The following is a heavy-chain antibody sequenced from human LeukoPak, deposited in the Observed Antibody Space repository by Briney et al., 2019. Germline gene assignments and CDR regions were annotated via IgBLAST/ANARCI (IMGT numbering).Heavy chain of an antibody. CDR3: ASILALGRPWDY. CDR2: INPNSGGT. Sequence: ASVKVSCKTSGYTFTGYYMHWVRQAPGQGLEWMGWINPNSGGTNYAQKFQGRVTMTRDTSISTAYMELSRLRSDDTVVYYCASILALGRPWDYWGQGTLVTVSS. CDR1: GYTFTGYY. D-gene: IGHD1-26*01. V-gene: IGHV1-2*02. J-gene: IGHJ4*02.